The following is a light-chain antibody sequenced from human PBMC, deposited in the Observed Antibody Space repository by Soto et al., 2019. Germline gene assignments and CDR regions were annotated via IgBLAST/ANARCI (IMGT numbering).Light chain of an antibody. V-gene: IGKV3-11*01. CDR2: DAS. CDR3: QHRGNWPPSYI. Sequence: VLTQPPATLSLSPGDRATLSCRASQNVGNFLAWYQQKPGQAPRLLIYDASARITGIPARFSASGSGTDFTLTISSLETEDSAIYYCQHRGNWPPSYIFGPGTRLEIK. CDR1: QNVGNF. J-gene: IGKJ3*01.